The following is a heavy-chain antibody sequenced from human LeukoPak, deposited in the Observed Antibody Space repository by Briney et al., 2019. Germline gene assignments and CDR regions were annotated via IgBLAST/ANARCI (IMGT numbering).Heavy chain of an antibody. CDR2: IKQDGSEK. Sequence: AGGSLRLSCAASGFTFSSYWMSWVRQAPGKGLEWVANIKQDGSEKYYVDSVKGRFTISRDNAKNSLYLQMNSLRAEDTAVYYCARVTVTIFTRNLHFDYWGQGTLVTVSS. D-gene: IGHD3-9*01. J-gene: IGHJ4*02. CDR3: ARVTVTIFTRNLHFDY. V-gene: IGHV3-7*01. CDR1: GFTFSSYW.